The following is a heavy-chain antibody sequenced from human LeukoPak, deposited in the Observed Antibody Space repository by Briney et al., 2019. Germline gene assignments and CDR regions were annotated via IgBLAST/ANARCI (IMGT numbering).Heavy chain of an antibody. D-gene: IGHD3-16*02. CDR2: ISAYNGNT. J-gene: IGHJ6*02. V-gene: IGHV1-18*01. CDR1: GYTFTSYG. Sequence: GASVKVSCKASGYTFTSYGISWVRQAPGQGLEWMGWISAYNGNTNYAQKLQGRVTMTTDTSTSTAYMELRSLRSDDTAVYYCARTLLITFGGVIAYYYYGMDVWAQGTTVTVSS. CDR3: ARTLLITFGGVIAYYYYGMDV.